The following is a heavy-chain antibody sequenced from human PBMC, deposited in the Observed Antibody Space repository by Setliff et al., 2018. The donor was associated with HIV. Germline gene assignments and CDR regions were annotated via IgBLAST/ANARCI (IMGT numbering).Heavy chain of an antibody. V-gene: IGHV3-48*03. Sequence: PGGSLRLSCAASGFTFSFYEMNWVRQAPGKGLEWVSYISSSGDTIYYADSVKGRFTISRDNAKNSLYLQMNSLRAEDTAVYYCARGLWKRGGDGYNLHYWGQGTLVTVSS. J-gene: IGHJ4*02. D-gene: IGHD2-21*01. CDR2: ISSSGDTI. CDR1: GFTFSFYE. CDR3: ARGLWKRGGDGYNLHY.